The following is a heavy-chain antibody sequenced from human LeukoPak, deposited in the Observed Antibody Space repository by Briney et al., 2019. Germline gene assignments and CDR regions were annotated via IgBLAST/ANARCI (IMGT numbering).Heavy chain of an antibody. CDR1: GFTFSRFW. CDR2: ISGDGSST. CDR3: AKAVGPTRNYFDY. J-gene: IGHJ4*02. Sequence: GGSLRLSCAASGFTFSRFWMHWVRQVPGKGLVWVSRISGDGSSTLYADSVKGRFTISRDNSKNTLYLQMNSLRAEDTAVYYCAKAVGPTRNYFDYWGQGTLVTVSS. D-gene: IGHD2-2*01. V-gene: IGHV3-74*01.